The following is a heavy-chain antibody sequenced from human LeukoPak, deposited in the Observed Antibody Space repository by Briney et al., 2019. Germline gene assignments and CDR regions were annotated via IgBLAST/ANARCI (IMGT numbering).Heavy chain of an antibody. V-gene: IGHV1-58*02. CDR2: IVVGSGNT. CDR1: GFTFTSSA. Sequence: GASVKVSCKASGFTFTSSAMQWVRQARGQRLEWIGWIVVGSGNTNYAQKFQERVTITRDMSTSTACMELSSLRSEDTAVYYCAADVGIAGATANFDYWGQGTLVTVSS. D-gene: IGHD1-26*01. CDR3: AADVGIAGATANFDY. J-gene: IGHJ4*02.